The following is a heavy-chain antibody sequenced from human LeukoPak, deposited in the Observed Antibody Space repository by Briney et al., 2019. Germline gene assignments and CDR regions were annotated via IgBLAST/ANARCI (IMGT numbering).Heavy chain of an antibody. CDR2: INPNSGGT. CDR1: GYTFTGYY. CDR3: ARDYFTANDY. V-gene: IGHV1-2*02. Sequence: GAPVKVSCKASGYTFTGYYIHWVRQAPGQGLEWMGWINPNSGGTNYAQKFQGRVTMARDTSISTAYMELSRLRSDDTAVYYCARDYFTANDYWGQGTLVTVSS. D-gene: IGHD2-21*02. J-gene: IGHJ4*02.